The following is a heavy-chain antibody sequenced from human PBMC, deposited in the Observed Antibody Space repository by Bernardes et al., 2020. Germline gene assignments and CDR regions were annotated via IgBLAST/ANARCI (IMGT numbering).Heavy chain of an antibody. Sequence: SLSPSYAPSGFTFSTYAMSWVRQAPGKGLEWVSAIRGSGGSTYYADSVKGRFTISRDNSKNTLYLQMNSLRAEDTAVYYCAKVGLDIVVVPAASLSFWFDYWGQGTLVTVSS. CDR3: AKVGLDIVVVPAASLSFWFDY. V-gene: IGHV3-23*01. D-gene: IGHD2-2*01. J-gene: IGHJ4*02. CDR2: IRGSGGST. CDR1: GFTFSTYA.